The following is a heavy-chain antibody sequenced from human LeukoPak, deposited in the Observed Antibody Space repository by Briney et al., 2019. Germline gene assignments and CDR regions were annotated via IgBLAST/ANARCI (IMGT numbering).Heavy chain of an antibody. CDR1: GFTFSSYA. D-gene: IGHD3-22*01. CDR3: ARDEGPTMIVVAKRTIDY. Sequence: GGSLRLSCAASGFTFSSYAMSWVRQAPGKGLVWVSRINSDGSSTSYADSVKGRFTISRDNAKNTLYLQMNSLRAEDTAVYYCARDEGPTMIVVAKRTIDYWGQGTLVTVSS. CDR2: INSDGSST. V-gene: IGHV3-74*01. J-gene: IGHJ4*02.